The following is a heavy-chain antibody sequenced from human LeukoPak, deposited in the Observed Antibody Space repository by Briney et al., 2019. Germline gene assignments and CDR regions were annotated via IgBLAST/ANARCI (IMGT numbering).Heavy chain of an antibody. J-gene: IGHJ4*02. CDR2: INPNSGGT. V-gene: IGHV1-2*02. Sequence: ASVKVSCKASGYTFTGYYMHWVRQAPGQGLEWMGWINPNSGGTNYAQKFQGRVTMTRDTSISTAYMELSRLRSDDTAVYYCASLLGYCSGGSCSPYYFDYWAREPWSPSPQ. CDR3: ASLLGYCSGGSCSPYYFDY. D-gene: IGHD2-15*01. CDR1: GYTFTGYY.